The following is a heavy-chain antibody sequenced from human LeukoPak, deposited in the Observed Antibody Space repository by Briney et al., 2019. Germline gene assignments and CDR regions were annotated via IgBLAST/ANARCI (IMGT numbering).Heavy chain of an antibody. V-gene: IGHV3-21*01. CDR1: GFTFSSYS. D-gene: IGHD3-3*01. Sequence: GGSLRLSCAASGFTFSSYSMNWVRQAPGKGLEWVSSISSSSSYIYYADSVKGRFTISRDNDKNSLYLQMNSLRAEDTAVYYCASTIGRWRFDYWGQGTLVTVSS. J-gene: IGHJ4*02. CDR3: ASTIGRWRFDY. CDR2: ISSSSSYI.